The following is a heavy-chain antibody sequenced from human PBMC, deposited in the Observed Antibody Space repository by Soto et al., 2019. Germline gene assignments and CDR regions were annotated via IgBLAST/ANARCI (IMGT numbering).Heavy chain of an antibody. Sequence: GGSLRLSCAASGFTFSSYSMNWVRQAPGKGLEWVSSISSSSSYIYYADSVKGRFTISRDNAKNSLYLQMNSLRAEDTAVYYCARDALGYCSSTSCQPYYGMDVWGQGTTVTVSS. CDR1: GFTFSSYS. CDR3: ARDALGYCSSTSCQPYYGMDV. V-gene: IGHV3-21*01. D-gene: IGHD2-2*01. J-gene: IGHJ6*02. CDR2: ISSSSSYI.